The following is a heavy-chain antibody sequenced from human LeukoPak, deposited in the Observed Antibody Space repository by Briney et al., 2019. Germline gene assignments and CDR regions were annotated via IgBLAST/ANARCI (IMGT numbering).Heavy chain of an antibody. Sequence: VQLGGSLRLSCAASGFTFSSYTMNWVRQAPGKGLEWVSSISTSSSYIYYADSVKGRFTISRDNARNSLYLEMNSLRAEDTAVYFCARDGDTVLTRGYYYYLDVWGKGTTVTVSS. CDR3: ARDGDTVLTRGYYYYLDV. V-gene: IGHV3-21*01. D-gene: IGHD4-23*01. CDR1: GFTFSSYT. CDR2: ISTSSSYI. J-gene: IGHJ6*03.